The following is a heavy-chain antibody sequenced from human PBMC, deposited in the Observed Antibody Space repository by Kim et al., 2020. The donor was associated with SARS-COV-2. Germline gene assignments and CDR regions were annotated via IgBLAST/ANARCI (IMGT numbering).Heavy chain of an antibody. CDR3: ARGDLSSGWPPFDY. V-gene: IGHV1-69*01. D-gene: IGHD6-19*01. J-gene: IGHJ4*02. Sequence: AQKFQGRVTITADESTSTAYMELSSLRSEDTAVYYCARGDLSSGWPPFDYWGQGTLVTVSS.